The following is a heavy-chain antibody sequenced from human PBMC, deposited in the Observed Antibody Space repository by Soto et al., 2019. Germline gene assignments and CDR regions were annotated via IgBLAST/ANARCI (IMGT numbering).Heavy chain of an antibody. CDR3: ARRYDFWSGYLYYYYMDV. Sequence: QVQLQESGPGLVKPSETLSLTCTVSGGSISSYYWSWIRQPPGKGLEWIGYIYYSGSTNYNPSPKSRVTISVDTSQNQFSLKLSSVTAADTAVYYCARRYDFWSGYLYYYYMDVWGKGTTVTVSS. D-gene: IGHD3-3*01. CDR1: GGSISSYY. J-gene: IGHJ6*03. CDR2: IYYSGST. V-gene: IGHV4-59*08.